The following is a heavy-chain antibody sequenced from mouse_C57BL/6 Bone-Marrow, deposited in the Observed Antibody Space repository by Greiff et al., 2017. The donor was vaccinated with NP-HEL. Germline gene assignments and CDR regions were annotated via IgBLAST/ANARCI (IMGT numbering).Heavy chain of an antibody. J-gene: IGHJ4*01. D-gene: IGHD3-1*01. CDR1: GYSFTGYY. CDR2: IYPYNGVS. Sequence: EVQLVESGPELVKPGASVKISCKASGYSFTGYYMHWVKQSHGNILDWIGYIYPYNGVSSYNQKFKGKATLTVDKSSSPAYMELRSLTSEDSAVYYCARGGYYYAMDYWGQGTSVTVSS. CDR3: ARGGYYYAMDY. V-gene: IGHV1-31*01.